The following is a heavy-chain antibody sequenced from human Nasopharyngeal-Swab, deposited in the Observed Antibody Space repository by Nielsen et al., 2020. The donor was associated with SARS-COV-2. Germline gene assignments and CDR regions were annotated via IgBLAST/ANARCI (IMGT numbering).Heavy chain of an antibody. V-gene: IGHV3-21*01. CDR2: ISSSSSYI. CDR3: AREEGSSWHYFDY. J-gene: IGHJ4*02. Sequence: GESLKIFCAASGFTFSSYSMNWVRQAPGKGLEWVSSISSSSSYIYYADSVKGRFTISRDNAKNSLYLQMNSLRAEDTAVYYCAREEGSSWHYFDYWGQGTLVTVSS. CDR1: GFTFSSYS. D-gene: IGHD6-13*01.